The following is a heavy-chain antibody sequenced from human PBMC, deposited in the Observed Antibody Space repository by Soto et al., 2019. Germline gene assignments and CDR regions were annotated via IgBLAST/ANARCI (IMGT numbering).Heavy chain of an antibody. D-gene: IGHD5-12*01. V-gene: IGHV3-15*01. CDR1: GFTFNNAW. Sequence: GGSLRLSCAASGFTFNNAWMSWVRQAPGKGLEWVGRIKSKADGGSTELAAPVKGRFTISRDDSKNTLYLQMNSLKTEDTAVHYCSTQGRTINDFALSFDYWGQGTLVTVSS. J-gene: IGHJ4*02. CDR3: STQGRTINDFALSFDY. CDR2: IKSKADGGST.